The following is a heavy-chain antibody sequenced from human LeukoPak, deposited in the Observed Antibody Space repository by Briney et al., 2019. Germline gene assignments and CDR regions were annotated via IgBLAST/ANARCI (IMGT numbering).Heavy chain of an antibody. CDR3: AKCRIGTYWYFDL. CDR2: ISDSDGST. J-gene: IGHJ2*01. Sequence: GGSLRLSCAASGITFSSSAMSWVRQTPGKGLEWLSTISDSDGSTYYADSVKGRFTISRDNSKNTLFLHMINLRAEDTAVYCCAKCRIGTYWYFDLWGRGTLVTVSS. V-gene: IGHV3-23*01. CDR1: GITFSSSA. D-gene: IGHD1-14*01.